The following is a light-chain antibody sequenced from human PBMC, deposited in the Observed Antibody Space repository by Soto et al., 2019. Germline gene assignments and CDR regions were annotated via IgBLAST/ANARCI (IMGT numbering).Light chain of an antibody. CDR2: KAS. J-gene: IGKJ3*01. V-gene: IGKV1-5*03. Sequence: DMPMTQSPSTLSASVGDRVTITCRASQSISSWLAWYQQKPGKAPKLLIYKASSLESGVPSRFSGSGSGTEFTPTISSLQPDDFATYYCQQYNSYPFTFGPGTKVDIK. CDR3: QQYNSYPFT. CDR1: QSISSW.